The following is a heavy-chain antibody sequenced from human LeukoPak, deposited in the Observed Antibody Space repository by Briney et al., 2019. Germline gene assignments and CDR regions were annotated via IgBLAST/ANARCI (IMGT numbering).Heavy chain of an antibody. Sequence: SETLSLTCTVSGGSLGSYFWSWIRQPPGKGLEWIGNIYSTGGTSYNPSLKSRVTISVDTSKKQFSLRVSSVTAADTAVYYCARDGGGTSRPFDYWGQGTPVTVSS. V-gene: IGHV4-59*01. CDR3: ARDGGGTSRPFDY. J-gene: IGHJ4*02. D-gene: IGHD2-2*01. CDR2: IYSTGGT. CDR1: GGSLGSYF.